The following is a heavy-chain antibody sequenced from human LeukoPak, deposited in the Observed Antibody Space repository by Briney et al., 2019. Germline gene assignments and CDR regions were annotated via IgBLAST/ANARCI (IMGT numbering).Heavy chain of an antibody. CDR1: GGSFSGYY. CDR3: ASRKPIVVVPAARGPSYDSSGYYLDY. J-gene: IGHJ4*02. Sequence: SETLSLTCAVYGGSFSGYYWSWIRQPPGKGLEWIGEINHSGSTNYNPSLKSRVTISVDTSKNQFSLKLSSVTAADTAVYYCASRKPIVVVPAARGPSYDSSGYYLDYWGQGTLVTVSS. D-gene: IGHD2-2*01. CDR2: INHSGST. V-gene: IGHV4-34*01.